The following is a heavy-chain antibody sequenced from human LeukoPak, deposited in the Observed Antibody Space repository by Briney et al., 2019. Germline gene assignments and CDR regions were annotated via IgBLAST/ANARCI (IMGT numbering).Heavy chain of an antibody. Sequence: GGSLRLSCTASGFTFGDYAMSWVRQAPGKGLEWVGFIRSKAYGGTTEYAASVKGRFTISRDDSKSIAYLQMNSLKTEDTAVYYCTSSPAWYCSSTSCPYYYYGMDVWGQGTTVTVSS. V-gene: IGHV3-49*04. J-gene: IGHJ6*02. CDR1: GFTFGDYA. D-gene: IGHD2-2*01. CDR3: TSSPAWYCSSTSCPYYYYGMDV. CDR2: IRSKAYGGTT.